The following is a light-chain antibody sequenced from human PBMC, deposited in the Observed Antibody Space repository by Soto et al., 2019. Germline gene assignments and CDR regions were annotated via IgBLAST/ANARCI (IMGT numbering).Light chain of an antibody. CDR2: DAS. J-gene: IGKJ4*01. V-gene: IGKV3-11*01. CDR3: QQRSNWPPIT. Sequence: EIVLTQSPATLSLSPGERATLSCRASQSVSSYLAWYQQKPGQAPRLLIYDASNRATGIPARFSGSGYGTDFTLTISSLEPEDFAVYECQQRSNWPPITFGGGTKVEIK. CDR1: QSVSSY.